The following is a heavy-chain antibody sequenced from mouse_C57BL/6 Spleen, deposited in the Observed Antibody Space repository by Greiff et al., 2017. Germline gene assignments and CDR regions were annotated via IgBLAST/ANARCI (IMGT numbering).Heavy chain of an antibody. CDR2: IYPRSGNT. V-gene: IGHV1-81*01. CDR3: AREDCDWFAY. Sequence: VQLQQSGAELARPGASVKLSCKASGYTFTSYGISWVKQRTGQGLEWIGEIYPRSGNTYYNEKFKGKATLTADKSSSTAYMELRSLTSEDSAVYFCAREDCDWFAYWGQGTLVTVSA. CDR1: GYTFTSYG. J-gene: IGHJ3*01.